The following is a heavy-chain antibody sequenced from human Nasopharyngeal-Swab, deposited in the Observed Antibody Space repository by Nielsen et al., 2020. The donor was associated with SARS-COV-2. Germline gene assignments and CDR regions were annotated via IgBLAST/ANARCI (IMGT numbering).Heavy chain of an antibody. CDR1: GYSISSGYY. J-gene: IGHJ4*02. CDR2: IYHSGST. CDR3: ARQGGLLLWFGELLPDY. Sequence: SETLSLTCTVSGYSISSGYYWSWIRQPPGKGLEWIGSIYHSGSTYYNPSLKSRVTISVDTSKNQFSLKLSSVTAADTAVYYCARQGGLLLWFGELLPDYWGQGTLVTVSS. V-gene: IGHV4-38-2*02. D-gene: IGHD3-10*01.